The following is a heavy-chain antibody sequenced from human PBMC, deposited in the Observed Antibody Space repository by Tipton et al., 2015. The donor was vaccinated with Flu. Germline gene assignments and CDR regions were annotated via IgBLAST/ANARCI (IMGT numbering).Heavy chain of an antibody. CDR2: IYPGDSET. Sequence: QLVQSGAEVKKPGESLKISCKVSGSRISRYWIAWVRQMPGKGLEWMGLIYPGDSETKYSPSFQGQATISVDKSISTAYLQWSSLKASDSGMYYCARQLGDYYFGMDVWGQGTTVTVSS. D-gene: IGHD7-27*01. CDR1: GSRISRYW. CDR3: ARQLGDYYFGMDV. J-gene: IGHJ6*02. V-gene: IGHV5-51*01.